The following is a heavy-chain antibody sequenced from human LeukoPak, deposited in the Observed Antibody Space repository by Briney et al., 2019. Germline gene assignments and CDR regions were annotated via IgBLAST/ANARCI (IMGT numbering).Heavy chain of an antibody. CDR3: ARDHGSSGWYEDDY. Sequence: SETLSLSCAVSGGSISSSSYYWGWIRQPPGKGLEWIGSIYYSGRTYYNPSLKRRATISVDTSKNQFSLKLSSVTAADTAVYYCARDHGSSGWYEDDYWGQGTLVTVSS. CDR1: GGSISSSSYY. CDR2: IYYSGRT. J-gene: IGHJ4*02. V-gene: IGHV4-39*07. D-gene: IGHD6-19*01.